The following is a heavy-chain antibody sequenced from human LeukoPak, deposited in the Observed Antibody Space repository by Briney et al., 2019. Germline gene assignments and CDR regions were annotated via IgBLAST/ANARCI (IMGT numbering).Heavy chain of an antibody. CDR1: GYTFTSYD. Sequence: ASVKVSCKASGYTFTSYDINWVRQATGQGLEWMGWMNPNSGNTGYAQKFQGRVTMTRNTSISTAYMELSSLRSEDTAVYYCARVRPREWELLRYYYYYMDVWGKGTTVTISS. CDR2: MNPNSGNT. V-gene: IGHV1-8*01. CDR3: ARVRPREWELLRYYYYYMDV. D-gene: IGHD1-26*01. J-gene: IGHJ6*03.